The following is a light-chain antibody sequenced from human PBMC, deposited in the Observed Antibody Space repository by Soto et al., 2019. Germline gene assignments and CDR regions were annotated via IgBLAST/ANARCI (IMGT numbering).Light chain of an antibody. J-gene: IGLJ1*01. CDR1: SSNIGNNA. V-gene: IGLV1-36*01. Sequence: VLTQPPSVSEAPRQRVTISCSGSSSNIGNNAVNWYQQLPGKAPKLLIYYDDLLPSGVSDRFSGSKSGTSASLAISGLQSEYEADYYCAAWDDSLNVYVFGTGTKVTVL. CDR2: YDD. CDR3: AAWDDSLNVYV.